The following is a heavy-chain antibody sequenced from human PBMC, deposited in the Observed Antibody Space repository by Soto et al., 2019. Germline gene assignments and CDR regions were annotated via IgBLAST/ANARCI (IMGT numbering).Heavy chain of an antibody. V-gene: IGHV1-69*01. J-gene: IGHJ6*02. CDR1: GFTFSSYA. CDR2: IIPIFGTA. D-gene: IGHD5-18*01. Sequence: QVQLVESGGGVVQPGRSLRLSCAASGFTFSSYAISWVRQAPGQGLEWMGGIIPIFGTANYAQKFQGRVTITADESTSTAYMELSSLRSEDTAVYYCARVVSGDTSYYYYYGMDVWGQGTTVTVSS. CDR3: ARVVSGDTSYYYYYGMDV.